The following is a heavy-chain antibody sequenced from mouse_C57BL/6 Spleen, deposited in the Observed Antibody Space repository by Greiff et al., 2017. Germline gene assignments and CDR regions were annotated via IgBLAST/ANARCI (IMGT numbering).Heavy chain of an antibody. V-gene: IGHV1-72*01. J-gene: IGHJ4*01. D-gene: IGHD2-5*01. CDR2: IDPNSGGT. CDR3: AAYYSNYGLMDY. CDR1: GYTFTSYW. Sequence: QVQLQQSGAELVKPGASVTLSCKASGYTFTSYWMHWVKQRPGRGLEWIGRIDPNSGGTKYNEKFKSQATLTVDKPSSTAYMQLSSLTSEDSAVYYCAAYYSNYGLMDYWGQGTSVTVSS.